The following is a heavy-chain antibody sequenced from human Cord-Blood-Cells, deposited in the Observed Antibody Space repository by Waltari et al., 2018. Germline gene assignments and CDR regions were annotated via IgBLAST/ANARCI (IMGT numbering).Heavy chain of an antibody. J-gene: IGHJ5*02. Sequence: QVQLVQSGAEVKKPGASVKVSCKASGYTFTSYAMHWVRQAPGQRLAWMGWINAGNGNTKYSQKFRGRVPLTRDPAASTAYMELSSLRSEATAVYYCAGSPPIAVAGTFWFDPWGQGTLVTVSS. D-gene: IGHD6-19*01. CDR3: AGSPPIAVAGTFWFDP. V-gene: IGHV1-3*01. CDR1: GYTFTSYA. CDR2: INAGNGNT.